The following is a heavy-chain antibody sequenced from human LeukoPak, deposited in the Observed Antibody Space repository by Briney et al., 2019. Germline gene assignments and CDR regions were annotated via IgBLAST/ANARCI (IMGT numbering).Heavy chain of an antibody. J-gene: IGHJ4*02. Sequence: SETLSLTCTVSGGSISSGSYYWSWIRQPAGKGLEWIGRIYTSGSTNYNPSLKSRVTISVDTSKNQFSLKLSSVTAADTAVYYCAREYDFWSGFDYWGQGTLVTVSS. CDR1: GGSISSGSYY. V-gene: IGHV4-61*02. CDR3: AREYDFWSGFDY. CDR2: IYTSGST. D-gene: IGHD3-3*01.